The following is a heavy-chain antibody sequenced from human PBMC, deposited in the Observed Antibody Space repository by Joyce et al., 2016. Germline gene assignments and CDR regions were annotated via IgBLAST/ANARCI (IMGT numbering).Heavy chain of an antibody. J-gene: IGHJ4*02. CDR2: ISAYSGDT. V-gene: IGHV1-18*04. CDR3: ARDEYGTSLSYFDY. D-gene: IGHD6-6*01. CDR1: GYTFTGYG. Sequence: QVQLVHPGAEMKKPGASVQVSCKASGYTFTGYGISWVRQAPGQGLEWMVGISAYSGDTNFAQKFQGRVNMTVDKSASTAYMELKSLTSDDTAVYYCARDEYGTSLSYFDYWGQGALVAVSS.